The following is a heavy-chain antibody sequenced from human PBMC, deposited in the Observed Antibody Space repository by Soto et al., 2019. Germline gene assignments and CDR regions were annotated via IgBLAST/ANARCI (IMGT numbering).Heavy chain of an antibody. CDR1: GFTLRSYW. Sequence: LILSCAASGFTLRSYWMSWVRQAPGKGLEWVAVIKTDGSNKYYADSVKGRFTISRDNSKNTVYLQMNSLTAGDTALYYCAKATATGGGAFDICGQGTMVTVSS. V-gene: IGHV3-33*08. J-gene: IGHJ3*02. CDR2: IKTDGSNK. D-gene: IGHD1-1*01. CDR3: AKATATGGGAFDI.